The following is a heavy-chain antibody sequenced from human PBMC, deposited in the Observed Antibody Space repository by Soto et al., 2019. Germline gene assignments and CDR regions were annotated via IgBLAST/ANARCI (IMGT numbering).Heavy chain of an antibody. CDR3: ARKTTVRTHHFDY. CDR1: GGSISSGGYS. V-gene: IGHV4-30-2*01. J-gene: IGHJ4*02. CDR2: IYHSGST. D-gene: IGHD4-4*01. Sequence: SETLSLTCAVSGGSISSGGYSWSWIRQPPGKGLEWIGYIYHSGSTYYNPSLKGRVTISVDRSKNQFSLKLSSVTAADTAVYYCARKTTVRTHHFDYWGQGTLVTVYS.